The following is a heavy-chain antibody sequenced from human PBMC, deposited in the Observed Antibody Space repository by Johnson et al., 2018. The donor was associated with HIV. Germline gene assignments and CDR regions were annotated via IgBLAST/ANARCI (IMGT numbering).Heavy chain of an antibody. J-gene: IGHJ3*02. D-gene: IGHD3-3*01. CDR3: ARERWSSYFGAFDI. CDR1: GFSFSSFW. V-gene: IGHV3-7*01. Sequence: VQLVESGGGLVQPGGSLRLSCAASGFSFSSFWMSWVRQVPGKGLEWVANIQQDGSDQHYVASVKGRFTISRDNAKNSLYLQMSSLRGEDMAVYYCARERWSSYFGAFDIWGQGTMVTLSS. CDR2: IQQDGSDQ.